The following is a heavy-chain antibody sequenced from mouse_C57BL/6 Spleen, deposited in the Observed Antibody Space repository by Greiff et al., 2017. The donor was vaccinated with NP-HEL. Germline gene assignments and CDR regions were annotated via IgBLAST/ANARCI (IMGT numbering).Heavy chain of an antibody. CDR2: IDPSDSYT. D-gene: IGHD2-3*01. J-gene: IGHJ4*01. Sequence: VQLQQPGAELVRPGTSVKLSCKASGYTFTSYWMHWVKQRPGQGLEWIGVIDPSDSYTNYNQKFKGKATLTVDTSSSTAYMQLSSLTSEDSAVYYCARIRWLLRAMDYWGQGTSVTVSS. V-gene: IGHV1-59*01. CDR1: GYTFTSYW. CDR3: ARIRWLLRAMDY.